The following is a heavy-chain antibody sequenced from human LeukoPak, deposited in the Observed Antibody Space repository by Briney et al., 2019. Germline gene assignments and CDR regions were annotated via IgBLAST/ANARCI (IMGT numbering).Heavy chain of an antibody. J-gene: IGHJ4*02. CDR2: ISSTGSYI. Sequence: SGGSLRLSCAASGFAFSSYAMNWVRQAPGKGLEWVSSISSTGSYIYYADSVEGRFTISRDNAKNSLYLQMNSLRAEDTAVYYCARDQSSGNCFYPFDYWGQGTLVTVSS. D-gene: IGHD1-26*01. CDR3: ARDQSSGNCFYPFDY. CDR1: GFAFSSYA. V-gene: IGHV3-21*01.